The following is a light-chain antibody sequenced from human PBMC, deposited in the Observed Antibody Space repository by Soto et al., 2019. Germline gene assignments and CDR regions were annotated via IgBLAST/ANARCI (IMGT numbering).Light chain of an antibody. CDR2: DAS. CDR1: QSVSSY. J-gene: IGKJ5*01. Sequence: EIVLTQSPDTLSLSPGERATLSCRASQSVSSYLAWYQQKPGQAPRLLISDASNRATGIPARFSGSGSGTDFTLTISSLEPEDFATYYCQQYYSYPPITFGQGTRLEIK. V-gene: IGKV3-11*01. CDR3: QQYYSYPPIT.